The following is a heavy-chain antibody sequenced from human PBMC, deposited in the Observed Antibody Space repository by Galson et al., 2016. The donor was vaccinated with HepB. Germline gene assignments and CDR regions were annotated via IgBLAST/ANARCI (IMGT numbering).Heavy chain of an antibody. Sequence: SLRISCAASGLTFSSSAMNWVRQAPGKGLEWVSVISGSGGGTAYAHSVKGRFTISRDNSKDTVYLQMNSLRAEDTAVYYCAEDVKWNYIWGYFDYWGQGTPVTVSS. D-gene: IGHD1-7*01. V-gene: IGHV3-23*01. CDR3: AEDVKWNYIWGYFDY. CDR1: GLTFSSSA. J-gene: IGHJ4*02. CDR2: ISGSGGGT.